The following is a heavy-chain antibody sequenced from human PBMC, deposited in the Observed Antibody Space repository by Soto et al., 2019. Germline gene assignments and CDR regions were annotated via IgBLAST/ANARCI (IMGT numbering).Heavy chain of an antibody. J-gene: IGHJ4*02. CDR2: IYYSGST. D-gene: IGHD1-1*01. CDR1: GGSISSGGYY. V-gene: IGHV4-31*03. CDR3: ARWPQLEPRFDY. Sequence: QVQLQESGPGLVKPSQTLSLTCTVSGGSISSGGYYWSWIRQHPGKGLEWIGYIYYSGSTYYNPSLKSRFXXXVXXSKNQFSLKLSSVTAADTAVYYCARWPQLEPRFDYWGQGTLVTVSS.